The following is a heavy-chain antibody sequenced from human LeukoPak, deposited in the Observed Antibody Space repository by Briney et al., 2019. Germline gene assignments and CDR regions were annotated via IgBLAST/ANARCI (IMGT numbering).Heavy chain of an antibody. D-gene: IGHD6-25*01. Sequence: SETLSLTCTVSGYSISSGYYWGWIRQPPGKGLEWIGSIFHSGSTYYNPSLKSRVTISVDTSKSQFSLKLSSVTAADTAIYYCARQRSANPYYFDYWGQGTLVTVSS. CDR3: ARQRSANPYYFDY. CDR2: IFHSGST. J-gene: IGHJ4*02. CDR1: GYSISSGYY. V-gene: IGHV4-38-2*02.